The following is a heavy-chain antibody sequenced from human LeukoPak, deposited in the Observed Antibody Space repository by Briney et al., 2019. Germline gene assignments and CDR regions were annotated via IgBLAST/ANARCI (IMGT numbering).Heavy chain of an antibody. Sequence: QPGGSLRLSCAASGFTFSDYSMNWVRQAPGKGLEWISYVGISSGNTKYADSVKGRFTISGDSAKNSVFLQMNSLRVEDTAVYYCARDHRYAFDNWGQRTLVTVSS. V-gene: IGHV3-48*04. J-gene: IGHJ4*02. CDR1: GFTFSDYS. CDR2: VGISSGNT. D-gene: IGHD5-12*01. CDR3: ARDHRYAFDN.